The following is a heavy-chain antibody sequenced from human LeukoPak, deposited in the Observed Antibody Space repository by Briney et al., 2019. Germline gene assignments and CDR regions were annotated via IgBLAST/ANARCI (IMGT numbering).Heavy chain of an antibody. CDR1: GFTFEDYA. J-gene: IGHJ6*02. CDR2: ISRDSDNT. Sequence: GGSLRLSCAASGFTFEDYAMHWVRQAPGKGLEWVSGISRDSDNTGYADSVKGRFTISRDNTESFLYLQLNSLGPEDTALYYCAKTSGKSYFYYGMDVWGHGTTVTVSS. V-gene: IGHV3-9*01. D-gene: IGHD3-10*01. CDR3: AKTSGKSYFYYGMDV.